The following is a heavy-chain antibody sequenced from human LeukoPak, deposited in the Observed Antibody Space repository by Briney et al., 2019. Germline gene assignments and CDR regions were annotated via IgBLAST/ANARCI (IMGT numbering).Heavy chain of an antibody. V-gene: IGHV3-30*02. CDR3: AKEIPYYYDSSGYSPFDY. CDR1: GFTFSRYG. Sequence: PGGSLRLSCAASGFTFSRYGMHWVRQAPGEGLEWGAFMRYDGSNKYYADSVKGRFTISRDNSKNTLYLQMNSLRAEDTAVYYCAKEIPYYYDSSGYSPFDYWGQGTLVTVSS. D-gene: IGHD3-22*01. J-gene: IGHJ4*02. CDR2: MRYDGSNK.